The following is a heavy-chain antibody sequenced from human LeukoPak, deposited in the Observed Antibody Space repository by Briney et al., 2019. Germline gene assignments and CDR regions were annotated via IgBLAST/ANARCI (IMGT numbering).Heavy chain of an antibody. D-gene: IGHD6-13*01. J-gene: IGHJ6*03. CDR1: GFTFSTFW. CDR2: IKQDGSEE. CDR3: ATGSIWSNYYYYMGV. Sequence: PGGSLRLSCAASGFTFSTFWMTWVRQAPGKGLEWVANIKQDGSEEYYGDSVLGRFTISRDNAKNSLYLQMNSLRAEDTALYYCATGSIWSNYYYYMGVWGLGTPVTVSS. V-gene: IGHV3-7*01.